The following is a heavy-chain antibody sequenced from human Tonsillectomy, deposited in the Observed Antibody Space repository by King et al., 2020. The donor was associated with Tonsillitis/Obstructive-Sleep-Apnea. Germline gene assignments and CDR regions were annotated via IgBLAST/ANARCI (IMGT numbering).Heavy chain of an antibody. Sequence: QLVQSGAEVKKPGASVTVSCKASGYTFISYGVIWVRQAPGQGLEWMGWISVYNGDTNYAQNLQGRGTMTTDTSTRKAYMEMRSLRSDDTAVYYCAGVSAFAWELLPVDPWGQGTLVTVSS. CDR3: AGVSAFAWELLPVDP. CDR1: GYTFISYG. D-gene: IGHD1-26*01. CDR2: ISVYNGDT. J-gene: IGHJ5*02. V-gene: IGHV1-18*01.